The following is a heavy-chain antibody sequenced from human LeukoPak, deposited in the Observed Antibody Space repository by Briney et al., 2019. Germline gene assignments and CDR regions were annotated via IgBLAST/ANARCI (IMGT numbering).Heavy chain of an antibody. CDR1: GFIFSDYG. D-gene: IGHD1-1*01. CDR2: TRFDGSIK. V-gene: IGHV3-33*01. J-gene: IGHJ4*02. CDR3: ARWGGTRQYYFDY. Sequence: GGSLRLSCAVSGFIFSDYGFHWVRQAPGKGLEWVAVTRFDGSIKQYADSVKGRFTISRDDSKNTLYLQMDFLKSEDTAVYYCARWGGTRQYYFDYWGQGTLVTVSS.